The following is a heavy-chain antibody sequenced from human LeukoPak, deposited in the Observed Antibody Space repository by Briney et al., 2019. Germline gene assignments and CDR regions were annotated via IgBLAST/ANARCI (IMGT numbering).Heavy chain of an antibody. CDR2: INPNSGGT. J-gene: IGHJ5*02. CDR3: ARGRGYSHSNWVDP. V-gene: IGHV1-2*02. Sequence: ASVKVSCKASGGTFSSYAISWVRQAPGQGLEWMGWINPNSGGTNYAQKFQGRVTMTRDTSISTAYMELSRLRSDDTAVYYCARGRGYSHSNWVDPWGQGTLVTVSA. CDR1: GGTFSSYA. D-gene: IGHD5-12*01.